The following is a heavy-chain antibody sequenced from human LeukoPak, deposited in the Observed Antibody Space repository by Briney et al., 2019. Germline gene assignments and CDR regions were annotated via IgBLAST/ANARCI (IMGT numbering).Heavy chain of an antibody. D-gene: IGHD5-12*01. CDR3: AKNSGYDNTLFDY. V-gene: IGHV3-53*01. CDR2: IYSGGST. J-gene: IGHJ4*02. Sequence: PGGSLRLSCAASGFTVSSNYMSWVRQAPGKGLEWVSVIYSGGSTYYADSVKGRFTISRDNSKNTLYRQMNSLRAEDMAVYYCAKNSGYDNTLFDYWGQGTLVTVSS. CDR1: GFTVSSNY.